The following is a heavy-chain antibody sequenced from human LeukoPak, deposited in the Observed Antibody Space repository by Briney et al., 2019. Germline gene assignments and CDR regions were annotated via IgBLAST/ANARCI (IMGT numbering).Heavy chain of an antibody. V-gene: IGHV1-69*13. Sequence: SVKVSCKASGGTFSSYAISWVRQAPGQGLEWMGGIIPIFGTANYAQKFQGRVTITADESTSTAYMKLSSLRSEDTAVYYCARAIRYFDWLLPFGMDVWGKGTTVTVSS. CDR2: IIPIFGTA. D-gene: IGHD3-9*01. CDR1: GGTFSSYA. CDR3: ARAIRYFDWLLPFGMDV. J-gene: IGHJ6*04.